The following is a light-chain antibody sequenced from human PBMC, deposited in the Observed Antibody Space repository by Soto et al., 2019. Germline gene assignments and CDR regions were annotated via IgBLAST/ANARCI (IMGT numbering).Light chain of an antibody. CDR1: QSISSW. CDR3: QQCVSYPFT. V-gene: IGKV1-5*01. J-gene: IGKJ2*01. Sequence: DIQMPQSPSALSASVGASATITGRASQSISSWLAWYQQKPGKAPKLLIYDASTLQSGVPSRYSGSGSGTEFTLTISSLQPEDFATYYCQQCVSYPFTFGQGT. CDR2: DAS.